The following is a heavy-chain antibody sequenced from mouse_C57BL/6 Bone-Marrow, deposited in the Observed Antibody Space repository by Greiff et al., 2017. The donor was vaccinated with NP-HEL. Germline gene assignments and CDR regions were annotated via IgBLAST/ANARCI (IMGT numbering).Heavy chain of an antibody. CDR1: GYTFTDHT. J-gene: IGHJ2*01. V-gene: IGHV1-78*01. Sequence: VKLQESDAELVKPGASVKISCKVSGYTFTDHTIHWMEQRPEKGLEWIGYIYPRDGSTKYNEKFKGKATLTADKSSGTAYMQLNSLTSEDSAVYFCARWGLYDYEAYFDYWGQGTTLTVSS. CDR3: ARWGLYDYEAYFDY. D-gene: IGHD2-4*01. CDR2: IYPRDGST.